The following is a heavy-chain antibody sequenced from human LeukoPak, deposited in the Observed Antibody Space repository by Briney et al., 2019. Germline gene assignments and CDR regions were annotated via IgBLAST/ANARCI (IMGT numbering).Heavy chain of an antibody. CDR2: INPGDSDT. Sequence: GESLQISCQASGYSFTSSWIGWARQMPGKGLEWMAIINPGDSDTRYSPSFQGQVTISADKSISTAYLQWSSLKASDTAMYYCARQSRWNNWFDPWGQGTLVTVSS. V-gene: IGHV5-51*01. J-gene: IGHJ5*02. D-gene: IGHD6-13*01. CDR3: ARQSRWNNWFDP. CDR1: GYSFTSSW.